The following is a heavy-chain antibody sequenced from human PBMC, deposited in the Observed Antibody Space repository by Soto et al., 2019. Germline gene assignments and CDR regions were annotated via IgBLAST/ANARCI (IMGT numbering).Heavy chain of an antibody. V-gene: IGHV4-30-2*01. J-gene: IGHJ5*02. CDR1: GGSISSGGYS. CDR2: IYHSGST. Sequence: KTSETLSLNCAVSGGSISSGGYSWSWIRQPPGKGLEWIGYIYHSGSTYYNPSLKSRVTISVDRSKNQFSLKLSSVTAADTAVYYCARAPRVANWFDPWGQGTLVTVSS. CDR3: ARAPRVANWFDP. D-gene: IGHD2-15*01.